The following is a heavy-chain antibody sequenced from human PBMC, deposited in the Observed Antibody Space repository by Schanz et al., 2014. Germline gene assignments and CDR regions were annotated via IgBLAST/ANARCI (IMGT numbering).Heavy chain of an antibody. Sequence: EVQLVESGGGLVKPGGSLRLSCVASGFPFSTYSIHWVRQAPGKGREWVSYIRSDNNYIYYADSVKGRFTISRDNAKNALFLQMNSLTAEDTAVYYCVREDMVRGIRAFDIWGQGTMVTVSS. CDR3: VREDMVRGIRAFDI. V-gene: IGHV3-21*01. J-gene: IGHJ3*02. CDR2: IRSDNNYI. CDR1: GFPFSTYS. D-gene: IGHD3-10*01.